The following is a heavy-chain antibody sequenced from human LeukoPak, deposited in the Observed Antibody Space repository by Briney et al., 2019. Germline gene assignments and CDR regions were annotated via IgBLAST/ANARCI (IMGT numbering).Heavy chain of an antibody. J-gene: IGHJ4*02. Sequence: GGSLRLSCAASGFTFSGSAMHWVRQASGKGLEWVGRIRSKANSYATAYAASVKGRFTISRDDSKNTAYLQMNSLKTEDTAVYYCTARYGDYHYWGQGTLVTVSS. CDR2: IRSKANSYAT. CDR1: GFTFSGSA. CDR3: TARYGDYHY. D-gene: IGHD4-17*01. V-gene: IGHV3-73*01.